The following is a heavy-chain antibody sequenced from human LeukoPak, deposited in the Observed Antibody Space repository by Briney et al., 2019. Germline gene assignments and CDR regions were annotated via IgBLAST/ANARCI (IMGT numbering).Heavy chain of an antibody. J-gene: IGHJ6*03. CDR1: GGSISSSSYY. V-gene: IGHV4-39*07. D-gene: IGHD3-16*01. CDR2: IYYSGST. CDR3: ARDSMITFGGTHYMDV. Sequence: SETLSLTCTVSGGSISSSSYYWGWIRQPPGKGLKWIGSIYYSGSTYYNPSLKSRVTVSVDTSKNQFSLKLSSVTAADTAVYYCARDSMITFGGTHYMDVWGKGTTVTVSS.